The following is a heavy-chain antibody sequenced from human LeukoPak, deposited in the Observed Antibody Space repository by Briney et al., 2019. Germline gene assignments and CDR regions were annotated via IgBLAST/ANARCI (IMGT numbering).Heavy chain of an antibody. CDR2: ISSSSSYT. Sequence: PGGSLRLSCAASGFTFSAYSMSWIRQAPGKGLEWVSYISSSSSYTNYADSVKGRFTISRDNAKNSLYLQMNSLRAEDTAVYYCARGDYGGNPAFYDYWGQGTLVTVSS. CDR3: ARGDYGGNPAFYDY. J-gene: IGHJ4*02. CDR1: GFTFSAYS. D-gene: IGHD4-23*01. V-gene: IGHV3-11*06.